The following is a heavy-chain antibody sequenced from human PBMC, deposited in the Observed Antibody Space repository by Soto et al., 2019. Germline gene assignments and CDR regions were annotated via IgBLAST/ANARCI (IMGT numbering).Heavy chain of an antibody. J-gene: IGHJ4*02. Sequence: SETLSLTCAVYGGSFSGYYWSWIRQPPGKGLEWIGEINHSGSTNYNPSLKSRVTISVDTSKNQFSLKLSSVTAADTAVYYCAIGGRGYSYGPSDYWGQGTLVTVSS. CDR3: AIGGRGYSYGPSDY. CDR1: GGSFSGYY. V-gene: IGHV4-34*01. CDR2: INHSGST. D-gene: IGHD5-18*01.